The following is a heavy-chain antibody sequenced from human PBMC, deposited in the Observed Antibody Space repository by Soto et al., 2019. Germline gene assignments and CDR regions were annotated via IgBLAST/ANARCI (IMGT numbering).Heavy chain of an antibody. J-gene: IGHJ4*02. V-gene: IGHV4-30-4*01. Sequence: PSETLSLTCTVSGGSISSGDYYWIWIRQPPGKGLEWIGYIYYSGSTYYNPSLKSRVTISVDTSKNQFSLKLSSVTAADTAVYYCARDHSSRGAPGYWGQGTLVTVSS. CDR1: GGSISSGDYY. CDR2: IYYSGST. D-gene: IGHD6-19*01. CDR3: ARDHSSRGAPGY.